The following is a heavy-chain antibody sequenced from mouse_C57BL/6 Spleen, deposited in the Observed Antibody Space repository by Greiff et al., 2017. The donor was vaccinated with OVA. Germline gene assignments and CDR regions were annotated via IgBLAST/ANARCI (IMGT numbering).Heavy chain of an antibody. J-gene: IGHJ1*03. Sequence: EVQLQQSVAELVRPGASVKLSCTASGFNIKNTYMHWVKQRPEQGLEWIGRIDPANGNTNYAPKFQGKATIYADTSSNTAYLQLSSLTSEDTAIYYCARVSPIYYSGSSDWYFDVWGTGTTVTVSS. D-gene: IGHD1-1*01. CDR1: GFNIKNTY. CDR3: ARVSPIYYSGSSDWYFDV. V-gene: IGHV14-3*01. CDR2: IDPANGNT.